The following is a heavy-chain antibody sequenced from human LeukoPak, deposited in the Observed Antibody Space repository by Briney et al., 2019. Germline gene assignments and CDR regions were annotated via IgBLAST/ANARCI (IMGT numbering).Heavy chain of an antibody. Sequence: GGSLRLSCAASGFTFSDYWMSWMRQAPGKGLEWVANIKYDGDEEYYVDSVKGRFTISRDNSKNTLYLQMNSLGAEDTAVYYCAREAAVGGFDYWGQGTLVTVSS. V-gene: IGHV3-7*01. CDR2: IKYDGDEE. CDR1: GFTFSDYW. D-gene: IGHD6-25*01. CDR3: AREAAVGGFDY. J-gene: IGHJ4*02.